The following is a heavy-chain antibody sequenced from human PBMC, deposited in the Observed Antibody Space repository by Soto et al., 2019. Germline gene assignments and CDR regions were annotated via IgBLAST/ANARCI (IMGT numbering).Heavy chain of an antibody. CDR2: IYWDDDK. CDR3: AHRPSYCSGGSCYSGFDY. CDR1: GFSLSTSGVG. D-gene: IGHD2-15*01. J-gene: IGHJ4*02. Sequence: QITLKESGPTLVKPTQTLTLTCTFSGFSLSTSGVGVGWIRQPPGKALEWLALIYWDDDKRYSPSLKSRLTSTKDASKTHVVLIMTNMDPVDTATYYCAHRPSYCSGGSCYSGFDYWGPGTLVTVSS. V-gene: IGHV2-5*02.